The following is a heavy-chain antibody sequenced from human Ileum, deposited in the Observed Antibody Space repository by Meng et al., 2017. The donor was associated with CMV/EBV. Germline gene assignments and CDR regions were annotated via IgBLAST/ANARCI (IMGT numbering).Heavy chain of an antibody. Sequence: GSLRLSCTVSGGSISSGSYHWGWIRQTPGKGLEWVGSIHNSGSTQYSPSLKSRVTMSVDTSKNQVSLKLTSVTAADTAVYYCARISGGGACCGAGYWGQGTLVTVSS. CDR3: ARISGGGACCGAGY. CDR1: GGSISSGSYH. J-gene: IGHJ4*02. V-gene: IGHV4-39*07. D-gene: IGHD2-21*02. CDR2: IHNSGST.